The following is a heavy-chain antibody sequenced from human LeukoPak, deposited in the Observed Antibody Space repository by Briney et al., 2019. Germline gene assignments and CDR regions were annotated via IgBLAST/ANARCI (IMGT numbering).Heavy chain of an antibody. CDR1: GYIISNSNW. CDR2: IDYGGST. D-gene: IGHD2-15*01. V-gene: IGHV4-28*03. CDR3: ARVTGYVIEDNFDY. Sequence: SDTLSLTCAVSGYIISNSNWWGWIRQPPGKGLEWIGYIDYGGSTNYNPSLKSRVTISVDTSKNQFSLKLRSVTAADTAVYYCARVTGYVIEDNFDYWGQGTLVTVSS. J-gene: IGHJ4*02.